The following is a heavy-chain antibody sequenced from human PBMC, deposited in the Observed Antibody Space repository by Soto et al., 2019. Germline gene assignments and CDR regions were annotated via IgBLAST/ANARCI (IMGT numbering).Heavy chain of an antibody. J-gene: IGHJ6*02. V-gene: IGHV4-31*03. CDR3: AASCVACGGFNYYGMDV. CDR2: IYYSGTT. CDR1: GGSISSGGYY. Sequence: SETLSLTCTVSGGSISSGGYYWYWIRQHPGKGLEWIGYIYYSGTTYYNPSLKSRVTISVDTSKNQFSLKLSSVTAAATAVYYCAASCVACGGFNYYGMDVWGQGTTVS. D-gene: IGHD2-21*01.